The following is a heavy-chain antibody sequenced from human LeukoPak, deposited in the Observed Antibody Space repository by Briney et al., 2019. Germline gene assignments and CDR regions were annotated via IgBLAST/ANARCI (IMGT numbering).Heavy chain of an antibody. J-gene: IGHJ4*02. D-gene: IGHD2-2*01. CDR3: AKDVVWYCTSTSCSSPGY. V-gene: IGHV3-30*02. Sequence: GGSLRLSCAESGFTFSSYGMHWVRQAPGKELEWVAFIRYDGSNKYYADSVKGRFTISRDNSKNTLYLQMNSLRAEDAAVYYCAKDVVWYCTSTSCSSPGYWGQGTLVTVSS. CDR2: IRYDGSNK. CDR1: GFTFSSYG.